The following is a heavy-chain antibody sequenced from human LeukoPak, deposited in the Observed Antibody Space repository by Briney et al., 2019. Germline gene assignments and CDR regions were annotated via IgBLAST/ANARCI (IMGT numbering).Heavy chain of an antibody. CDR1: GGSFSGYY. CDR3: ARARGYCSSTSCYTLSYYCYGMDV. V-gene: IGHV4-34*01. D-gene: IGHD2-2*02. J-gene: IGHJ6*02. Sequence: SETLSLTCAVYGGSFSGYYWSWIRQPPGKGLEWIGEINHSGSTNYNPSLKSRVTISVDTSKNQFSLKLSSVTAADTAVYYCARARGYCSSTSCYTLSYYCYGMDVWGQGTTVTVSS. CDR2: INHSGST.